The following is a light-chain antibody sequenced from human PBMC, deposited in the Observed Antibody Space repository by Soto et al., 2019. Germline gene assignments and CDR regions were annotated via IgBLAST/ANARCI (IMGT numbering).Light chain of an antibody. CDR2: WAS. J-gene: IGKJ4*01. Sequence: DIVMTQSPGSLAVSLGEGGTINCKSSQSVFYSSNNRNYLAWYQQKPGQPPKLLIYWASTRESGVPDRFSGSGSGTDFTLTISSLQAEDVAVYYCQQYYNTPLTFGGGTKVDIK. V-gene: IGKV4-1*01. CDR3: QQYYNTPLT. CDR1: QSVFYSSNNRNY.